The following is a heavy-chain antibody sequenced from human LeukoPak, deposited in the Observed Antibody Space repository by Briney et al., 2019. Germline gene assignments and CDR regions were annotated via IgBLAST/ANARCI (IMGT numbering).Heavy chain of an antibody. CDR3: ARGDDVVTATYYFDY. J-gene: IGHJ4*02. V-gene: IGHV4-59*01. CDR2: IYYSGST. CDR1: GGSISSDY. D-gene: IGHD2-21*02. Sequence: PSETLSLTCTVPGGSISSDYWSWIRKPQGKGLEWIGYIYYSGSTNYNPSLKSRVTISVDTSKNQFSLKLSSVTAADTAVYYCARGDDVVTATYYFDYWGQGTLVTVSS.